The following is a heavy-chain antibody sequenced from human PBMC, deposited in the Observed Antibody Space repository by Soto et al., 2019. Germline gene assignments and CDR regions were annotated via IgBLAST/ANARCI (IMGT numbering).Heavy chain of an antibody. Sequence: LRLSCAASGFTFSDAWMSWVRQAPGKGLEWVGRIKSKTDGGTTDHAAPVKGRFTISRDDSKNTLYLQMNSLKTEDTAVYYCTTEGLDSDSSGSFDYWGQGTLVTVSS. D-gene: IGHD3-22*01. CDR1: GFTFSDAW. CDR3: TTEGLDSDSSGSFDY. V-gene: IGHV3-15*01. J-gene: IGHJ4*02. CDR2: IKSKTDGGTT.